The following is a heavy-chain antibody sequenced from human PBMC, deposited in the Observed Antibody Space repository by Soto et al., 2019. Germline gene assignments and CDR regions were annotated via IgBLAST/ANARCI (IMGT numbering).Heavy chain of an antibody. CDR2: ISGSGYTSDGGPTI. CDR1: GFTFSTYE. J-gene: IGHJ1*01. D-gene: IGHD3-16*02. V-gene: IGHV3-48*03. Sequence: GGSLRLSCAASGFTFSTYEMIWVRQAPGKGLEWVSYISGSGYTSDGGPTIHYADSVKGRFTISRNNAKNSLYLQMNSLRVEDTAVYYCARVSQSFIEYFQHWGQGTLVTVSS. CDR3: ARVSQSFIEYFQH.